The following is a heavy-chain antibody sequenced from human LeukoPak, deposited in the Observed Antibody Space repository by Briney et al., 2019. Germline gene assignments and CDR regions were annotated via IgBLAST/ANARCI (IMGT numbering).Heavy chain of an antibody. CDR2: IYYSGST. CDR1: GGSVSSGSYY. V-gene: IGHV4-61*01. Sequence: SETLSLTCTVSGGSVSSGSYYWRWVRQPPGTGLEWIGYIYYSGSTNYNPSLESRVTISVDTSKNQFSLKLSSVTAADTAVYYCARDQDWDLQSLRYFDYWGQGTLVTVSS. D-gene: IGHD1-26*01. CDR3: ARDQDWDLQSLRYFDY. J-gene: IGHJ4*02.